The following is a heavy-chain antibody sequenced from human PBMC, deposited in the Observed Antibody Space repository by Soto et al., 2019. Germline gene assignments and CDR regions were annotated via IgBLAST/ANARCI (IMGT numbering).Heavy chain of an antibody. CDR2: INAGNGNT. CDR3: ARRGIEAEYTGHGQDYFDS. CDR1: GYTFTSYA. V-gene: IGHV1-3*01. D-gene: IGHD6-25*01. Sequence: ASVKVSCKASGYTFTSYAMHWVRQAPGQRLEWMGWINAGNGNTKYSQKFQGRVTITRDTSATTAYMELSSLRSEDTAVYYCARRGIEAEYTGHGQDYFDSWGQGTQVTVSS. J-gene: IGHJ4*02.